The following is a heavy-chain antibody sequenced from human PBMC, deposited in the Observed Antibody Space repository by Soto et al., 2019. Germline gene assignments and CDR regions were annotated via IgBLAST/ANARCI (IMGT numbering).Heavy chain of an antibody. CDR3: ARVGAMYYYDSSGYPTPFDY. J-gene: IGHJ4*02. V-gene: IGHV1-69*01. D-gene: IGHD3-22*01. CDR2: IIPIFGTA. Sequence: QVQLVQSVAEVKKPGSSVKVSCKASGGTFSSYAISWVRQAPGQGLEWMGGIIPIFGTANYAQKFQGRVTITADESTSTAYLELGSQRSEDTAVYYCARVGAMYYYDSSGYPTPFDYWGEGTLVTVSS. CDR1: GGTFSSYA.